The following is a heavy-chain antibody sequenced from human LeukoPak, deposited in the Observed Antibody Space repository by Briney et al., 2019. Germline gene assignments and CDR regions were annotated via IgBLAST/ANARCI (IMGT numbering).Heavy chain of an antibody. J-gene: IGHJ3*02. CDR3: ARTGHYYDSSGYYYLDAFDI. V-gene: IGHV4-34*01. D-gene: IGHD3-22*01. CDR1: GGSFSGYY. Sequence: SETLSLTCAVYGGSFSGYYWSWIRQPPGKGLEWIGEINHSGSTNYNPSLKSRVTISVDTSKNQFSLKLSSVTAADTAVYYCARTGHYYDSSGYYYLDAFDIWGQGTMVTVSP. CDR2: INHSGST.